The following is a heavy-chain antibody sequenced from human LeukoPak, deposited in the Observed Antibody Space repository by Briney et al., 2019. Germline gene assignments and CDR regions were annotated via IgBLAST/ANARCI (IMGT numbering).Heavy chain of an antibody. CDR3: ASTSNGLGYCTNGVCYTNFDY. CDR1: GGTFSSYA. CDR2: IIPIFGTA. J-gene: IGHJ4*02. V-gene: IGHV1-69*13. D-gene: IGHD2-8*01. Sequence: GASVKVSCKASGGTFSSYAISWVRQAPGQGLEWMGGIIPIFGTANYAQKFQGRVTITADESTSTAYMELSSLRSEDTAVYYCASTSNGLGYCTNGVCYTNFDYWGQGTLVTVSS.